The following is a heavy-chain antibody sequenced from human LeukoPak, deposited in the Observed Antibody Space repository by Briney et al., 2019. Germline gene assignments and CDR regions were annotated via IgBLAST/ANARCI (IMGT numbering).Heavy chain of an antibody. D-gene: IGHD3-3*01. J-gene: IGHJ6*02. CDR3: ARVQDDFWSGYYTGGWYYGMDV. Sequence: SETLSLTCTVSGGSISSYYWSWIRQPPGKGLEWIGYIYYSGSTNYNPSLKSRVTISADTSKNQFSLKLSSVTAADTAVYYCARVQDDFWSGYYTGGWYYGMDVWGQGTTVTVSS. CDR1: GGSISSYY. CDR2: IYYSGST. V-gene: IGHV4-59*01.